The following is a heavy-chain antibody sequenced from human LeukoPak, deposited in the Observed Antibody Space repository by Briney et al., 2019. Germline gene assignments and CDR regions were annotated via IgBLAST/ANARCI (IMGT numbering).Heavy chain of an antibody. D-gene: IGHD2-2*01. CDR2: TNHSGST. CDR1: GGSFSGYY. CDR3: ARVSCSSTSCYRAYFDY. V-gene: IGHV4-34*01. Sequence: PSETLSLTCAVYGGSFSGYYWSWIRQPPGKGLEWIGETNHSGSTNYNPSLKSRVTISVDTSKNQFSLKLSSVTAADTAVYYCARVSCSSTSCYRAYFDYWGQGTLVTVSS. J-gene: IGHJ4*02.